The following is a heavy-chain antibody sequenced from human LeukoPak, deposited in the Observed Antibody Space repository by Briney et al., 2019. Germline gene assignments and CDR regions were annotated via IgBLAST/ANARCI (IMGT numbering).Heavy chain of an antibody. D-gene: IGHD3-16*02. CDR2: ISAYNGDT. Sequence: ASVKVSCKASGYTFTSYGISWVRQAPGQGLEWMGWISAYNGDTRYAQHLQGRLTMTTDTSTTTAYIDLRSLRSDDTAVYYCARLHLGELSSGFDYWGQGTLVTVSS. J-gene: IGHJ4*02. CDR3: ARLHLGELSSGFDY. V-gene: IGHV1-18*01. CDR1: GYTFTSYG.